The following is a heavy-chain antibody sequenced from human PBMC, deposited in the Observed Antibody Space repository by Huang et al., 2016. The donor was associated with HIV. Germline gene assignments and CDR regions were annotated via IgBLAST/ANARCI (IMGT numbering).Heavy chain of an antibody. CDR1: GGPFSSYA. Sequence: QVQLVQSGAEVKKPGSSVKVSCKASGGPFSSYAISWVRQAPGPGLAGMGGIIPSFGTANYAQKCQGRVTITADESTSTAYMELSSLRSEDTAVYYCARARGYYDSSVSYYFDYWGQGTLVTVSS. CDR3: ARARGYYDSSVSYYFDY. CDR2: IIPSFGTA. J-gene: IGHJ4*02. D-gene: IGHD3-22*01. V-gene: IGHV1-69*13.